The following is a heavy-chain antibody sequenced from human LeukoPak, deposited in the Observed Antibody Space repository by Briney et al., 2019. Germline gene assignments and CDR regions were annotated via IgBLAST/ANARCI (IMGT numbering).Heavy chain of an antibody. CDR1: GFTFSSYW. J-gene: IGHJ5*02. Sequence: GGSLRLSCAASGFTFSSYWMSWVRQAPGKGLEWVANIKQDGSEKYYVDSVKGRFTISRDNAKNSLYLQMNSLRAEDTAVHYCARDGVVVGIGWFDPWGQGTLVTVSS. CDR3: ARDGVVVGIGWFDP. V-gene: IGHV3-7*01. D-gene: IGHD2-15*01. CDR2: IKQDGSEK.